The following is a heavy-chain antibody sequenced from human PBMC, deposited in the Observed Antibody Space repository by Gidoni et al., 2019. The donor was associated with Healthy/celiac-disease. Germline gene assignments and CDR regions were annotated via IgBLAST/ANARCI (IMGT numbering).Heavy chain of an antibody. CDR1: GGSINSGDYY. CDR3: ARDFVAHQAVFHI. D-gene: IGHD3-9*01. CDR2: FYYSGST. V-gene: IGHV4-30-4*08. J-gene: IGHJ3*02. Sequence: QVQLQESGPGLVKPSQTLSLTCTVSGGSINSGDYYWSWIRQPPGKGLEWIGNFYYSGSTDYNPSLKSRVTISVDTSKNQFSLNLSSVTAADTAVYYCARDFVAHQAVFHIWGQGTMVTVSS.